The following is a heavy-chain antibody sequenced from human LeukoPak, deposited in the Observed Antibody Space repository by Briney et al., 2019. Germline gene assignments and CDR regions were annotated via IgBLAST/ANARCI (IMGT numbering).Heavy chain of an antibody. D-gene: IGHD3-22*01. CDR3: ARLHSSDQKYYFDY. J-gene: IGHJ4*02. V-gene: IGHV5-51*01. CDR1: GYSFTSYW. CDR2: IYPGDSDT. Sequence: PGESLKISCRGSGYSFTSYWIGWVRQMPGKGLEWMGIIYPGDSDTRYSPSFQGQVTISADKSISTAYPQWSSLKASDTAMYYCARLHSSDQKYYFDYWGQGTLVTVSS.